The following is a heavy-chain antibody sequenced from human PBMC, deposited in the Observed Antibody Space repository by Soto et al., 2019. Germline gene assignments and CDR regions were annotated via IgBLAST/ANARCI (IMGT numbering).Heavy chain of an antibody. Sequence: PSETLSPTCTVSGGPVSSGSYYWSWSRQPPGKGLAWIGYIYYSGSTNYNPSLKSRVTISVDTSKNQFSLKLSSVTAADTAVYYCASVAVAGTEEYYYYGMDVWGQGTTVTVSS. CDR1: GGPVSSGSYY. D-gene: IGHD6-19*01. CDR2: IYYSGST. CDR3: ASVAVAGTEEYYYYGMDV. J-gene: IGHJ6*02. V-gene: IGHV4-61*01.